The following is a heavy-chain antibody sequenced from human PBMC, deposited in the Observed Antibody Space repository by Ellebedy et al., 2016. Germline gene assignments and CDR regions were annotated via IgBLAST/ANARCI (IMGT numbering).Heavy chain of an antibody. J-gene: IGHJ4*02. CDR1: GGSFSGYY. Sequence: SETLSLXXAVYGGSFSGYYWSWIRQPPGKGLEWIGEINHSGTTNYNPSLKSRVTISVDTSKNQISLKLSSVTAADTAVYYCAREGVAVASRCHHDYWGQGTLVTVSS. D-gene: IGHD6-19*01. CDR2: INHSGTT. CDR3: AREGVAVASRCHHDY. V-gene: IGHV4-34*01.